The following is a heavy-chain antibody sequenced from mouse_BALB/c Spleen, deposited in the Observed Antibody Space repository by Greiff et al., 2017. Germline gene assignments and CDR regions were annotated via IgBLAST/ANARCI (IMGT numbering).Heavy chain of an antibody. J-gene: IGHJ3*01. CDR3: ESLYDGYPAWFAY. CDR2: IYPYNGGT. CDR1: GYTFTDYN. D-gene: IGHD2-3*01. V-gene: IGHV1S29*02. Sequence: VQLKESGPELVKPGASVKISCKASGYTFTDYNMHWVKQSHGKSLEWIGYIYPYNGGTGYNQKFKSKATLTVDNSSSTAYMELRSLTSEDSAVYYCESLYDGYPAWFAYWGQGTLVTVSA.